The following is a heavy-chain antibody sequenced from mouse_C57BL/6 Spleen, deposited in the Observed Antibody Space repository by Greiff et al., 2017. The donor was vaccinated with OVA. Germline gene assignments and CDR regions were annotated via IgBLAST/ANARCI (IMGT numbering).Heavy chain of an antibody. Sequence: QVQLQQPGAELVKPGASVKLSCKASGYTFTSYWMHWVKQRPGQGLEWIGMIHPNSGSTNYNEKFKSKATLTVDKSSSTAYMQLSSLTSEDSAVYYGARSVDSSGPYFDYWGQGTTLTVSS. V-gene: IGHV1-64*01. D-gene: IGHD3-2*02. CDR2: IHPNSGST. CDR1: GYTFTSYW. J-gene: IGHJ2*01. CDR3: ARSVDSSGPYFDY.